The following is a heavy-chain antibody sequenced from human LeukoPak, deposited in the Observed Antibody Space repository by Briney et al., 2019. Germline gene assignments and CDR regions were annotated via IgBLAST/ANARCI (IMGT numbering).Heavy chain of an antibody. CDR3: ARGPSSSRYGNFDY. CDR2: ISSSSSYR. J-gene: IGHJ4*02. CDR1: GFTFSSYN. Sequence: GGSLRLSCAASGFTFSSYNMNWVRQAPGKGLEWVSSISSSSSYRYYADSVKGRFTISRDNAKNSVYLQMNSLRAEDTAVYYCARGPSSSRYGNFDYWGQGTLVTVSS. D-gene: IGHD5-12*01. V-gene: IGHV3-21*01.